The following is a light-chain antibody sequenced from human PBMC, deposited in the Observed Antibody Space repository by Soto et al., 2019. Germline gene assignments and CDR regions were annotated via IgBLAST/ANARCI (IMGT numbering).Light chain of an antibody. V-gene: IGKV3-20*01. J-gene: IGKJ5*01. CDR2: GAS. Sequence: EIVLTPSPDTLSLSPGGRATLSCRASQSVTTRLAWYQQKPGQPPRLLISGASVRASGVPVRISGSGSGTDFTLTISRLEPEDFALYYCQQYGGSPITFGLGTRLEIK. CDR1: QSVTTR. CDR3: QQYGGSPIT.